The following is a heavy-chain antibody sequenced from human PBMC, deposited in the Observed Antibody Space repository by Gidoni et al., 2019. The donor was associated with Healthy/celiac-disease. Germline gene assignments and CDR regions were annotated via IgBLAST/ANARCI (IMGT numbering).Heavy chain of an antibody. CDR1: GGTFSSYA. V-gene: IGHV1-69*01. D-gene: IGHD3-22*01. J-gene: IGHJ6*02. CDR3: ARETGDSSGYYSRRFPNYYYYGMDV. Sequence: QVQLVQSGAEVKKPGSSVKVSCKASGGTFSSYAISWVRQAPGQGLEWMGGIIPIFGTANYAQKFQGRVTITADESTSTAYMELSSLRSEDTAVYYCARETGDSSGYYSRRFPNYYYYGMDVWGQGTTVTVSS. CDR2: IIPIFGTA.